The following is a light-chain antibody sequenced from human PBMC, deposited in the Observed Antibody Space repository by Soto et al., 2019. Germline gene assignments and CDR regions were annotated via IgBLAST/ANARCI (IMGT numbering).Light chain of an antibody. J-gene: IGLJ1*01. CDR2: SFN. CDR1: SSNIGSNT. V-gene: IGLV1-44*01. Sequence: QSVLTQPPSASGTPGQRVTISCSGSSSNIGSNTVNWYQQLPGTAPKLLIYSFNQRPSGVPDRFSGSRSGTSASLAIRGLQFEDEADYYCAAWDASLNGHVFGPGTKLTVL. CDR3: AAWDASLNGHV.